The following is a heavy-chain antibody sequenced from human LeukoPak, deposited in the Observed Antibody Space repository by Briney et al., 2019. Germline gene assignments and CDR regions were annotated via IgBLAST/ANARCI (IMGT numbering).Heavy chain of an antibody. V-gene: IGHV4-38-2*01. CDR3: ASYYASGVSAYDYFGMDV. D-gene: IGHD3-10*01. CDR1: GYSISSGYY. J-gene: IGHJ6*04. Sequence: SESLSLTCAVSGYSISSGYYWGWIRQPPGKGLEWIGSMYHNRGTYYNPSLKSRVTISMDTSKNQFSLRLSSVTAADTAVYYCASYYASGVSAYDYFGMDVWGKGTTVTVSS. CDR2: MYHNRGT.